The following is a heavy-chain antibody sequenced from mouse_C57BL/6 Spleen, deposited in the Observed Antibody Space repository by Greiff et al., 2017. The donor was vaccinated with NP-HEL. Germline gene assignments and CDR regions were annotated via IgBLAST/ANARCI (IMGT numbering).Heavy chain of an antibody. J-gene: IGHJ1*03. CDR1: GFTFSDYG. D-gene: IGHD1-1*01. V-gene: IGHV5-17*01. Sequence: EVHLVESGGGLVKPGGSLKLSCAASGFTFSDYGMHWVRQAPEKGLEWVAYISSGSSTIYYAGKVTGRFTISRDNAKNTLFLQMTSLRSEATAMYYCATVDYYGSSYGYFDVWGTGTTVTVSS. CDR2: ISSGSSTI. CDR3: ATVDYYGSSYGYFDV.